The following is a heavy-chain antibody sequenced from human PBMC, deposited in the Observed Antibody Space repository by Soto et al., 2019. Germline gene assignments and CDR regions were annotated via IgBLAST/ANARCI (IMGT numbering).Heavy chain of an antibody. CDR2: INPNSGNT. J-gene: IGHJ6*02. CDR1: GFTFTSYD. CDR3: ARGQNYYYYGMDV. V-gene: IGHV1-8*01. Sequence: ASLKFSCKASGFTFTSYDINWVRQATGQGLEWMGWINPNSGNTNYSQKFQGRVTMTRNTSISTAYMELSRLRSDDTAVYYCARGQNYYYYGMDVWGQGTTVTVSS.